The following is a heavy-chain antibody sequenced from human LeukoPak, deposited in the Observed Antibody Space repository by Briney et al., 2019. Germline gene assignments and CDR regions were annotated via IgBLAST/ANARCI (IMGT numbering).Heavy chain of an antibody. Sequence: GGSLRLSCAASGFTFSSYSMNWVRQAPGKGLEWVSSISSSSSYIYYADSVKGRFTISRDNAKNSLYLQMNGLRAEDTAVYYCAKDQQRYCSGGSSYHFDPWGQGTLVTVSS. D-gene: IGHD2-15*01. CDR1: GFTFSSYS. CDR3: AKDQQRYCSGGSSYHFDP. CDR2: ISSSSSYI. V-gene: IGHV3-21*01. J-gene: IGHJ5*02.